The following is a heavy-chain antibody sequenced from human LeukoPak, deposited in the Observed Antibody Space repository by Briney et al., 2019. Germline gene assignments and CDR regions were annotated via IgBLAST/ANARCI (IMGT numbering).Heavy chain of an antibody. J-gene: IGHJ5*02. CDR3: ARSRAIFGVARPNWFDP. CDR1: GYTFTGYY. CDR2: INPNSGGT. Sequence: ASVKVSCKASGYTFTGYYMHWVRQAPGQGLEWMGWINPNSGGTNYAQKFQGRVTMTRDTSISTAYMELSRLRSDDTAVYYCARSRAIFGVARPNWFDPWGQETLVTVSS. V-gene: IGHV1-2*02. D-gene: IGHD3-3*01.